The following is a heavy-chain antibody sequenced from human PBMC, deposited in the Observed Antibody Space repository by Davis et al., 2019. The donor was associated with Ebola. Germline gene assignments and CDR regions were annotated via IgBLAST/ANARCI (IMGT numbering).Heavy chain of an antibody. D-gene: IGHD5/OR15-5a*01. V-gene: IGHV1-46*01. Sequence: AASVKVSCKASGYTFTSYYMHWVRQAPGQGLEWMGIINPSGGSTSYAQKFQGRVTMTRDTSTSTVYMELSSLRSEDTAVYYCARDLPSARYYYYGMDVWGQGTTVTVSS. CDR3: ARDLPSARYYYYGMDV. CDR1: GYTFTSYY. J-gene: IGHJ6*02. CDR2: INPSGGST.